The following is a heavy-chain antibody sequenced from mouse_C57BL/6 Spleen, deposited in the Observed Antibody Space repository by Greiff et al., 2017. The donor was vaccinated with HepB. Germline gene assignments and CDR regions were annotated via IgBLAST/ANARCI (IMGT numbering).Heavy chain of an antibody. J-gene: IGHJ3*01. D-gene: IGHD2-2*01. CDR2: IYPGDGDT. CDR1: GYAFSSYW. Sequence: VKLVESGAELVKPGASVKISCKASGYAFSSYWMNWVKQRPGKGLEWIGQIYPGDGDTNYNGKFKGKATLTADKSSSTAYMQLSSLTSEDSAVYFCARSPWLRSWFAYWGQGTLVTVSA. CDR3: ARSPWLRSWFAY. V-gene: IGHV1-80*01.